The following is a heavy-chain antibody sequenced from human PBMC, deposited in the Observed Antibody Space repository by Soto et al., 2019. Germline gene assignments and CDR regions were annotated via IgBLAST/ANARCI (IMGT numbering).Heavy chain of an antibody. V-gene: IGHV3-30*03. J-gene: IGHJ1*01. CDR1: GFPFSNYG. CDR3: ASQQWLPPV. CDR2: ISFDGHNE. Sequence: QVQLVESGGGVVEPGRSLRLSCAASGFPFSNYGMHWVRKAPGKGLEWMAVISFDGHNEDYAESVKGRLINSRDNSKTTLYLQMSSLRGEGTALDYCASQQWLPPVWVQGPMVSVSS. D-gene: IGHD6-19*01.